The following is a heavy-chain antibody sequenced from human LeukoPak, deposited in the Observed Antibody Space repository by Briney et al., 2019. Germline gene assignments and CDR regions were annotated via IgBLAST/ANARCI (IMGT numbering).Heavy chain of an antibody. D-gene: IGHD3-22*01. J-gene: IGHJ4*02. V-gene: IGHV3-21*01. CDR2: ISSSSSYI. CDR3: ARQSHYYDSSGYYPFYMSY. CDR1: GFTFSSYS. Sequence: GGSLRLSCAASGFTFSSYSMNWVRQAPGKGLEWVSSISSSSSYIYYADSVKGRFTISRDNAKNSLYLQMNSLRAEDTAVYYCARQSHYYDSSGYYPFYMSYWGQGTLVTVSS.